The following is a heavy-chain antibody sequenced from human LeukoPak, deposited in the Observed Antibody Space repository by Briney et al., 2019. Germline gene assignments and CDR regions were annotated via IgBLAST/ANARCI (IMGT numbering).Heavy chain of an antibody. CDR2: INPNSGDT. V-gene: IGHV1-2*02. CDR1: GYAFTCYY. J-gene: IGHJ4*02. CDR3: DRGSDSSIVGHNGNDY. Sequence: GASVKVSCKASGYAFTCYYMHWVRQAPGQGLEWMGWINPNSGDTNYVQKVQGRVTMTRDTAILTAYMELSSLTYADAAVYYCDRGSDSSIVGHNGNDYWGQGTLVTVSP. D-gene: IGHD1-26*01.